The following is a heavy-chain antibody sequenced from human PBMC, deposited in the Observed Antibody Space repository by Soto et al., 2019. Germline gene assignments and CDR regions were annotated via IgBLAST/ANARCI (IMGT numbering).Heavy chain of an antibody. CDR3: ARYPVVVVPAANYGLDV. V-gene: IGHV4-31*03. D-gene: IGHD2-2*01. CDR1: GVSVSSDIYY. CDR2: IYYSGNT. J-gene: IGHJ6*02. Sequence: QVQLQESGPGLVKPSQTLSLTCSVSGVSVSSDIYYWSWIRHHPGKGLEWIGYIYYSGNTYYNPSLRGRVTISLDTSKNHFSLRLRSVTPADTAVYYCARYPVVVVPAANYGLDVWGQGTTVTVSS.